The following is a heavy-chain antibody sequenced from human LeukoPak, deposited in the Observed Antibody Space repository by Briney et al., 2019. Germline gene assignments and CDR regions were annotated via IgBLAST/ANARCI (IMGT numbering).Heavy chain of an antibody. CDR3: ARSDTTTVNPYYFDY. Sequence: DSVEVSCKASGYTFTGYYMHWVRQAPGQGLEWMGRINPNSGGTNYAQKFQGRVTMTRDTSISTAYMELSRLRSDDTAVYYCARSDTTTVNPYYFDYWGQGTLVTVSS. CDR2: INPNSGGT. D-gene: IGHD4-17*01. V-gene: IGHV1-2*06. J-gene: IGHJ4*02. CDR1: GYTFTGYY.